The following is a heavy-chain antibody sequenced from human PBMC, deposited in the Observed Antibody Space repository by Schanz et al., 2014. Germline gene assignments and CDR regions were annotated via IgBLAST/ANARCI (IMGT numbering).Heavy chain of an antibody. CDR3: AKLSSSGRLAGYFDY. CDR2: LSGSGGST. V-gene: IGHV3-23*04. CDR1: GFTFGSYA. Sequence: EVQLVESGGGLVQPGGSLRLSCAASGFTFGSYAMSWVRQAPGKGLEWVSALSGSGGSTYYADSVKGRFTISRDNSKNTLYLQMSSLRAEDTAIYYCAKLSSSGRLAGYFDYWGQGALVTVSS. D-gene: IGHD6-19*01. J-gene: IGHJ4*02.